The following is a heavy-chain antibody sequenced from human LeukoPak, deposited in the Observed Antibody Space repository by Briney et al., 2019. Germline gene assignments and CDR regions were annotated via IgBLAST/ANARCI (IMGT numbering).Heavy chain of an antibody. D-gene: IGHD3-16*02. CDR1: GFTFSSYG. CDR3: ARDGNYRFDY. Sequence: PGGSLRLSRAASGFTFSSYGMHWVRQAPGKGLEWVAVIWYDGSKTYYADSVKGRFTISRDSSKNTLYLQMNSLRAEDTAVYYCARDGNYRFDYWGQGTLVTVSS. J-gene: IGHJ4*02. V-gene: IGHV3-33*01. CDR2: IWYDGSKT.